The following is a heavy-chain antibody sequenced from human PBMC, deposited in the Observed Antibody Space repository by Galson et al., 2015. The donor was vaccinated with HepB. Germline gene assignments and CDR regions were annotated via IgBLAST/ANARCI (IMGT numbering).Heavy chain of an antibody. V-gene: IGHV5-10-1*01. CDR2: IDPSDSYT. Sequence: QSGAEVKKPGESLKISCKGSGYSFTSYWIGWVRQMPGKGLEWMGRIDPSDSYTNYSPSFQGHVTISADKSISTAYLQWSSLKASDTAMYYCARDIVVVPAATDNWFDPWGQGTLVTVSS. J-gene: IGHJ5*02. D-gene: IGHD2-2*01. CDR3: ARDIVVVPAATDNWFDP. CDR1: GYSFTSYW.